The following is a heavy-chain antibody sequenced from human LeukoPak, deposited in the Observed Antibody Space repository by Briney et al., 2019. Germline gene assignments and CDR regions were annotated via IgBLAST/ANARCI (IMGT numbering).Heavy chain of an antibody. J-gene: IGHJ4*02. CDR2: ISAYNGNT. D-gene: IGHD2-21*02. CDR1: GYTFTSYG. V-gene: IGHV1-18*01. CDR3: ARGGGPYCGGDCPFDY. Sequence: ASVKVSCRASGYTFTSYGISWVRQAPGQGLEWMGWISAYNGNTNYAQKLQGRVTMTTDTSTNTAYMELRSLRSDDTAGYYCARGGGPYCGGDCPFDYWGQGTLVTVSS.